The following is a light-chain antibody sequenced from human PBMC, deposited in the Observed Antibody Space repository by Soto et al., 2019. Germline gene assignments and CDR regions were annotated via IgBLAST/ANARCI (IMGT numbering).Light chain of an antibody. CDR1: QSIYEW. J-gene: IGKJ1*01. Sequence: DIRMTQSPSTLSASVGDRVTITCRASQSIYEWFAWYQQKPGKAPKLLIYDASHLQSGVPSRFSGSGSGTEFTLTISSLQPDDFATYYCQQYNSYPWTFGQGTKVEIK. CDR2: DAS. V-gene: IGKV1-5*01. CDR3: QQYNSYPWT.